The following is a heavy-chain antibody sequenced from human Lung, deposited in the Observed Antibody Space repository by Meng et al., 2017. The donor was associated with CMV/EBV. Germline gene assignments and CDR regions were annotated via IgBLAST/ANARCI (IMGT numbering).Heavy chain of an antibody. CDR2: INWNGGST. V-gene: IGHV3-20*04. Sequence: GEXXKISCAASGFTFDDYGMSWVRQAPGKGLEWVSGINWNGGSTGYADSVKGRFTISRDKAKNSLYLQMNSLRAEDTALYYCARGGYSSGWYGNYFDYWGQGXLVTVSS. D-gene: IGHD6-19*01. CDR1: GFTFDDYG. J-gene: IGHJ4*02. CDR3: ARGGYSSGWYGNYFDY.